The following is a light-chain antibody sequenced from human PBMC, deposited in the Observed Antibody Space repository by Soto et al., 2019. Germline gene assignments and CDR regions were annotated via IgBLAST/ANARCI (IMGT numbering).Light chain of an antibody. CDR3: TSYTSTGTHVV. J-gene: IGLJ2*01. Sequence: QSALTQPASVSGSPGQSITISCTGTSSDVGGYNYVSWYQQHPGKAPKLMIYDVTNRPSGVSNRFSGSKSGSTAFLTISGLQAEDEANYYCTSYTSTGTHVVFGGGTKLTVL. V-gene: IGLV2-14*01. CDR1: SSDVGGYNY. CDR2: DVT.